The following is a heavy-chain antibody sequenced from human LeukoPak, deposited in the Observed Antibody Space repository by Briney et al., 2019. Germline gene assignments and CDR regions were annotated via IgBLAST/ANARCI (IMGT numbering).Heavy chain of an antibody. Sequence: ASVKVSCKASRHTFTSNYLHWVRQAPGQGLEWMGVINPRGGGTTYAQNFQGRVTMTRDTSTSTVYMELSSLRSDDTAVYYCARGYDNTNFDYWGQGTQVAVSS. V-gene: IGHV1-46*01. CDR2: INPRGGGT. CDR3: ARGYDNTNFDY. CDR1: RHTFTSNY. D-gene: IGHD1-1*01. J-gene: IGHJ4*02.